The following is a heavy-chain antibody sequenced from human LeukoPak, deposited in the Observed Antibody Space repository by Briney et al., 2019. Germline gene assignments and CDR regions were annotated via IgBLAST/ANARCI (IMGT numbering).Heavy chain of an antibody. CDR2: IKQDGSEK. CDR3: ARSHSPYYYYYMDV. J-gene: IGHJ6*03. CDR1: GFTFSSYW. Sequence: GGSLRLSCAASGFTFSSYWMSWVRQAPGKGLEWVANIKQDGSEKYYVDSVKGRFTISRDNAKNSLYLQMNSLRAEDTAVYYCARSHSPYYYYYMDVWGKGTTVTVSS. V-gene: IGHV3-7*01.